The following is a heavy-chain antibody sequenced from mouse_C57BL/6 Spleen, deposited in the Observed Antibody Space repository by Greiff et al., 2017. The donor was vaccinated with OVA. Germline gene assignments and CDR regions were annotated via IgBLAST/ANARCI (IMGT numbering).Heavy chain of an antibody. CDR2: IYPGSGST. CDR1: GYTFTSYW. J-gene: IGHJ3*01. Sequence: VQLQQPGAELVKPGASVKMSCKASGYTFTSYWITWVKQRPGQGLEWIGDIYPGSGSTNYNEKFKSKATLTVDTSSSTAYMQLSSLTSEDSAVFYCARIYYGSSYVFAYWGQGTLVTVSA. CDR3: ARIYYGSSYVFAY. D-gene: IGHD1-1*01. V-gene: IGHV1-55*01.